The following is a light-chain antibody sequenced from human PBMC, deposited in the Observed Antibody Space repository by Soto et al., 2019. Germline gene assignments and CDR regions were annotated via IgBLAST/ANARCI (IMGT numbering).Light chain of an antibody. CDR3: QQRSNLPWT. J-gene: IGKJ1*01. Sequence: EIVLTQSPATLSLSPGERATLSCRASQSVSNFFAWYQQKPGQAPRLLISDASNRATGIPGRFSGSGSGTDFSLTISSLEPEDVAVYYCQQRSNLPWTFGQGTKVEIK. CDR2: DAS. CDR1: QSVSNF. V-gene: IGKV3-11*01.